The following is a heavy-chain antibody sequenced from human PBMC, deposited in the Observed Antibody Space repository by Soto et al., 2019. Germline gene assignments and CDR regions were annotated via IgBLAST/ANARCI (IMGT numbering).Heavy chain of an antibody. J-gene: IGHJ4*02. V-gene: IGHV3-30*18. CDR1: GFTFSRCG. CDR3: AKEQSSVYWRTADY. CDR2: VTYEENEI. Sequence: QVQLVESGGGVVQPGRSLRLSCAASGFTFSRCGMHWVRQAPGKGLAGVAVVTYEENEIHYAGSVKGRFTISRDNSQNRVYLQMDSLRVADTAVYYCAKEQSSVYWRTADYWGQGTLITVSS. D-gene: IGHD2-8*02.